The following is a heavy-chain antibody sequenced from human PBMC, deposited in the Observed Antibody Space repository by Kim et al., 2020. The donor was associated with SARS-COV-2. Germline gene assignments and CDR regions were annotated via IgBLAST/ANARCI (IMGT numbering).Heavy chain of an antibody. Sequence: GGSLRLSCAASGFSFSSYWMSWVRQAPGKGLEWVANIKHDGSEKYYVDSIKGRFTISRDNAKHSLYLQMNSLRVEDTAVYYCARDSYGYDPYFDCWGQGTLVTVSS. CDR1: GFSFSSYW. CDR3: ARDSYGYDPYFDC. V-gene: IGHV3-7*01. CDR2: IKHDGSEK. D-gene: IGHD5-18*01. J-gene: IGHJ4*02.